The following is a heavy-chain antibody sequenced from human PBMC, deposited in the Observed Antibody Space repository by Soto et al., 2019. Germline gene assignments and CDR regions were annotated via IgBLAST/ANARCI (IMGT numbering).Heavy chain of an antibody. CDR3: AKDKSGLLTGTRTDY. V-gene: IGHV3-23*01. CDR2: ISGSGGST. Sequence: PGGSLRLSCAASGFTFSSYAMSWVRQAPGKGLEWVSAISGSGGSTYYADSVKGRFTISRDNSKNTLYLQMNSLRAEDTAVYYCAKDKSGLLTGTRTDYWGQGTLVTVSS. CDR1: GFTFSSYA. D-gene: IGHD1-20*01. J-gene: IGHJ4*02.